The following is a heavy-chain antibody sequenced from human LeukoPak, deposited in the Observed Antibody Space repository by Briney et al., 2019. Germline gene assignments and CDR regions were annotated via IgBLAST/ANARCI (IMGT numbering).Heavy chain of an antibody. D-gene: IGHD1-1*01. CDR2: ISSNGGST. CDR3: VKSVTTGTGGAFDI. CDR1: GFTFSSYA. J-gene: IGHJ3*02. Sequence: GGSLRLSCSASGFTFSSYAMHWVRQAPGKGLEYVSAISSNGGSTYYAHSVKGRFTISRDNSKTTLYLQMSSLRAEDTAVYYCVKSVTTGTGGAFDIWGQGTMVTVSS. V-gene: IGHV3-64D*06.